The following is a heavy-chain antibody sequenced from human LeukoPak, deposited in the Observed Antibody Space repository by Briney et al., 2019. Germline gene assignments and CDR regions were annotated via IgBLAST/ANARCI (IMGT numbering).Heavy chain of an antibody. D-gene: IGHD3-3*01. CDR3: ARRGSKNFGLVTSGGDYSMDV. Sequence: PSETLSLTCTVSGGSISSSSYYWGRIRQPPGKGLEWIGSIHYSGSTYYNPSLKSRVTISVDTSKNQFSLKLSSVTAADTAVYYCARRGSKNFGLVTSGGDYSMDVWGKGTTVTVSS. CDR1: GGSISSSSYY. CDR2: IHYSGST. V-gene: IGHV4-39*01. J-gene: IGHJ6*03.